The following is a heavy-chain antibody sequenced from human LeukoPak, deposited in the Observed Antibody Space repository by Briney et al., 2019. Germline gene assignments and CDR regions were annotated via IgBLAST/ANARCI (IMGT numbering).Heavy chain of an antibody. CDR3: ARGGYQFEH. D-gene: IGHD3-16*02. CDR2: IRSTGDGGTT. J-gene: IGHJ1*01. V-gene: IGHV3-49*03. CDR1: GFTFGNYA. Sequence: GGSLRLSCTASGFTFGNYAMSWFRQAPGKGLKWIGSIRSTGDGGTTEYAASVKGRFVISREDSKSIAYLQMDSLESEDTAVYYCARGGYQFEHWGQGTLVTVSS.